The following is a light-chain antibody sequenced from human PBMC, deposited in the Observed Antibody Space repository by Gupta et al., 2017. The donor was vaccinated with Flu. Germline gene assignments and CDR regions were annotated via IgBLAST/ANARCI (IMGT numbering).Light chain of an antibody. CDR3: LQYNTHPWT. CDR1: QSISRW. V-gene: IGKV1-5*03. CDR2: MAS. J-gene: IGKJ1*01. Sequence: PSTLSASVGDRVTITGRARQSISRWLAWYQQKPGKAPILLIYMASTLDTGVPSRFSGSGSGTEFTLTISSLQPDDFGTYYCLQYNTHPWTFGQGTLVEI.